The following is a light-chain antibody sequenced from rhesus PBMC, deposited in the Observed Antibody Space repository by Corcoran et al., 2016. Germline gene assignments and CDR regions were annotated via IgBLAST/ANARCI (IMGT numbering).Light chain of an antibody. V-gene: IGKV3-53*01. CDR3: QKYSSSPFS. CDR1: QSAGSS. CDR2: GAS. J-gene: IGKJ2*01. Sequence: QVISTQSPATLSMSPGERATLSCRASQSAGSSLAWYQQKPGQAPRLRSYGASSRAPGIPDRFSGSGSGTDVTVTISSLEPEDFAVYYCQKYSSSPFSFGQGTKVEIK.